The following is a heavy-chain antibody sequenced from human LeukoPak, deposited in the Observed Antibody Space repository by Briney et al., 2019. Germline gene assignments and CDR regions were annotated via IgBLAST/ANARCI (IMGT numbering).Heavy chain of an antibody. CDR3: ARDRYNWNGEDY. J-gene: IGHJ4*02. CDR1: GGSFSGYY. Sequence: SETLSLTCAVYGGSFSGYYWNWIRQPPGKGLEWIGEINHSGNTNYNPSLKSRVTISLDTSKNQFSLKLSSVTAADTAVYHCARDRYNWNGEDYWGQGTLVTVSS. CDR2: INHSGNT. D-gene: IGHD1-20*01. V-gene: IGHV4-34*01.